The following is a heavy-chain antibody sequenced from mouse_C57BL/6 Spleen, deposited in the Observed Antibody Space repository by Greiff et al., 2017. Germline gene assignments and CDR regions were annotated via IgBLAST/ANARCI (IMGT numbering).Heavy chain of an antibody. D-gene: IGHD3-2*02. J-gene: IGHJ4*01. CDR3: ARGSDSSGYAMDY. CDR1: GYSITSGYY. V-gene: IGHV3-6*01. CDR2: ISYDGSN. Sequence: EVQLVESGPGLVKPSQSLSLTCSVTGYSITSGYYWNWIRQFPGNKLEWMGYISYDGSNNYNPSLKNRISITRDTSKNQFFLKLNSVTTEDTATYYCARGSDSSGYAMDYWGQGTSVTVSS.